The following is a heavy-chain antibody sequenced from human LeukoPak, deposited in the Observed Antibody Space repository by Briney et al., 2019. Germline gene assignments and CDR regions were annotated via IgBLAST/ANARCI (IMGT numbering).Heavy chain of an antibody. CDR1: GGTFSSYA. V-gene: IGHV1-69*05. J-gene: IGHJ6*03. CDR2: IIPIFGTA. CDR3: VRGSSSWYEDYYYYYYMDV. Sequence: SVKVSCKASGGTFSSYAISWVRQAPGQGLEWMGGIIPIFGTANYAQKFQGRVTITTDESTSTAYMELSSLRSEDTAVYYCVRGSSSWYEDYYYYYYMDVWGKGTTVTVSS. D-gene: IGHD6-13*01.